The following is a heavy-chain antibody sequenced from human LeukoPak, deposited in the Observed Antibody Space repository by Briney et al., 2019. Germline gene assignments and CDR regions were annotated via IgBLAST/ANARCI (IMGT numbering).Heavy chain of an antibody. Sequence: AGGSLRLSCAASGFTFSSYAMSWVRQAPGKGLEWVSAISGGGGSTYYADSVKGRFTISRDNSKNTLYLQMNSLRAEDTAVYYCAKDGSGRGGSEVDYWGQGTLVTVSS. V-gene: IGHV3-23*01. CDR3: AKDGSGRGGSEVDY. D-gene: IGHD3-10*01. J-gene: IGHJ4*02. CDR2: ISGGGGST. CDR1: GFTFSSYA.